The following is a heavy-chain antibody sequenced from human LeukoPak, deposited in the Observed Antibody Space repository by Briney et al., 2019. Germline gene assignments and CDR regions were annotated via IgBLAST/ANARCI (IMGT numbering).Heavy chain of an antibody. CDR1: GYKFSNYW. D-gene: IGHD3-22*01. CDR2: IFPGDSDT. J-gene: IGHJ4*02. V-gene: IGHV5-51*01. CDR3: ARRGYYDSTGYYTFDY. Sequence: PGESLKISCTGSGYKFSNYWIGWVRQMPDKGLEWMAIIFPGDSDTRYSPSFQGQVTISVDKPINTAYLQWSSLKASDTAMYYCARRGYYDSTGYYTFDYWGQGTQVTVSS.